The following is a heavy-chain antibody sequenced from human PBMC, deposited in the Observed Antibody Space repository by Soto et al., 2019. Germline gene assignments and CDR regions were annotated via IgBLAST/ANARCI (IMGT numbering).Heavy chain of an antibody. V-gene: IGHV1-8*01. CDR1: GYTFTSSD. D-gene: IGHD6-13*01. J-gene: IGHJ5*02. Sequence: QVQLVQSGAEVKKPGASVKVSCKASGYTFTSSDINWVRQATGQGLEWMGWMNPNSGNTAYAQKFQGRVTMTRNTSINTAYMELSSLTSEDTAVYYCARVGSNSYGWFDPWGEGTPVTVSS. CDR3: ARVGSNSYGWFDP. CDR2: MNPNSGNT.